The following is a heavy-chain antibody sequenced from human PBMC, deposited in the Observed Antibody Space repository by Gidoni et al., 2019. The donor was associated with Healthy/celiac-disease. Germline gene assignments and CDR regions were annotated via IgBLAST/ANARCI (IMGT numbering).Heavy chain of an antibody. CDR3: ARGGPVGSYYPFDY. V-gene: IGHV4-59*01. Sequence: QVQLQESGPGLVKPSETLSLTCTVSGGSISSYYWSWIRQPPGKGLEWIGYIYYSGSTNYNPSLKSRVTISVDTSKNQFSLKLSSVTAADTAVYYCARGGPVGSYYPFDYWGQGTLVTVSS. CDR1: GGSISSYY. D-gene: IGHD1-26*01. CDR2: IYYSGST. J-gene: IGHJ4*02.